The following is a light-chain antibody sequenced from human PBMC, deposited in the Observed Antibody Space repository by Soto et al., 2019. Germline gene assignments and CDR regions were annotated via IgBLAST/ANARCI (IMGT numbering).Light chain of an antibody. Sequence: DIHLTQSPSSLSASVGDRVTITCRASQSIITYLHWYQHKPGGVPKLLVYGASRLQSGVPSRFSGTGSGTDFTLTIASLQPEDIATYYCQQYDNLPPRTFGQGTRLEIK. J-gene: IGKJ5*01. CDR2: GAS. CDR1: QSIITY. CDR3: QQYDNLPPRT. V-gene: IGKV1-39*01.